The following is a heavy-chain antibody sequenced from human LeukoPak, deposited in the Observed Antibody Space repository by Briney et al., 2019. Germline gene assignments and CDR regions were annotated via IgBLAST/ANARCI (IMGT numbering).Heavy chain of an antibody. D-gene: IGHD2-21*01. V-gene: IGHV3-30-3*01. J-gene: IGHJ4*02. CDR3: ARSVEGSYYIDY. CDR1: GFTFSSYA. CDR2: ISYDGSNK. Sequence: PGGSLRLSCAASGFTFSSYAMHWVRQAPGKGLEWVAVISYDGSNKYYADSVKGRFTISRDNAKKSLDLQMNSLRAEDTAVYYCARSVEGSYYIDYWGQGTLVTVSS.